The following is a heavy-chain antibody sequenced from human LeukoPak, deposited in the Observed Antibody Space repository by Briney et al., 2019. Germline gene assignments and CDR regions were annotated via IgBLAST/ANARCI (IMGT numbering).Heavy chain of an antibody. CDR1: GYTFTSYY. D-gene: IGHD4-23*01. CDR2: INPSGGST. J-gene: IGHJ4*02. V-gene: IGHV1-46*01. Sequence: ASVKVSCKASGYTFTSYYMHWVRQAPGQGLEWMGIINPSGGSTSYAQKFQGRVTITADKSTSTAYMELSSLRSEDTAVYYCANGGNSGFDYWGQGTLVTVSS. CDR3: ANGGNSGFDY.